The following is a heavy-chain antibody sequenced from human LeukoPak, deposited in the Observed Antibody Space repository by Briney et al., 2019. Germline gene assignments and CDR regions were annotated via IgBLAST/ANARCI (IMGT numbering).Heavy chain of an antibody. CDR3: ARGSTHLCSDGSCRPRNYFDY. J-gene: IGHJ4*02. CDR1: GFTFDDYA. D-gene: IGHD2-15*01. V-gene: IGHV3-9*01. CDR2: ISWNSGSI. Sequence: GGSLRLSCAASGFTFDDYAMHWVRQAPGKGLEWVSGISWNSGSIGYADSVKGRFTISRDNAQNSLYLQMNSLRAEDTAVYYCARGSTHLCSDGSCRPRNYFDYWGQGTLVTVSS.